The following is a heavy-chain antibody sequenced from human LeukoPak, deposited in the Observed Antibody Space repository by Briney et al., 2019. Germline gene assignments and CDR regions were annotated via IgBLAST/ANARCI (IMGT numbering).Heavy chain of an antibody. D-gene: IGHD3-22*01. CDR1: GGSISSSSYY. CDR2: IYYSGST. V-gene: IGHV4-39*01. J-gene: IGHJ4*02. CDR3: ARQEYYYDSSGYSFDY. Sequence: SETLSLTCTVSGGSISSSSYYWGWIRQPPGKGLEWIGRIYYSGSTYYNPSLKSRVTMSVDTSKDQFSLKLSSVTAADTAVYYCARQEYYYDSSGYSFDYWGQGTLVTVSS.